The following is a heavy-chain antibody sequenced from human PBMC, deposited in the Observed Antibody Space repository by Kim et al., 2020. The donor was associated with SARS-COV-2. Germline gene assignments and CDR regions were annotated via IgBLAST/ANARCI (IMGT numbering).Heavy chain of an antibody. J-gene: IGHJ6*02. Sequence: DPVKGRFTNSRDDAKNTLYLQMSSLRAEDTAVYYCARTDGQGDGHGYGMDVWGQGTTVTVSS. V-gene: IGHV3-11*03. CDR3: ARTDGQGDGHGYGMDV.